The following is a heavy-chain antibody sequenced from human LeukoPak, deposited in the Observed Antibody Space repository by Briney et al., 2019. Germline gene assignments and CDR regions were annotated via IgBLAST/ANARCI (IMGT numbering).Heavy chain of an antibody. CDR1: GYTFTNYG. D-gene: IGHD3-9*01. Sequence: ASVTVSFKASGYTFTNYGISWVRQAAGQGREGMGWISAYNGNKNYAQKLQGRVTMTTDTSMSTAYMELRSLRSDDTAVYYCARALLDYDILTGYRNYFDYWGQGTLVTVSS. V-gene: IGHV1-18*01. J-gene: IGHJ4*02. CDR3: ARALLDYDILTGYRNYFDY. CDR2: ISAYNGNK.